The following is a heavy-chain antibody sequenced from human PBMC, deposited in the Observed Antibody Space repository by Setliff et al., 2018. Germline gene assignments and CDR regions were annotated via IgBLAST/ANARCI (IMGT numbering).Heavy chain of an antibody. J-gene: IGHJ6*03. V-gene: IGHV3-23*01. CDR1: GFTFSTYA. CDR2: ISGSGGAT. Sequence: GGSLRLSCAASGFTFSTYAINWVRQAPGKGLEWVSAISGSGGATYYTDSVKGRFTISRDNAKNSLYLQMNSLRAEDTAVYYCARGGRFAHYKDVWGEGTTVTVSS. CDR3: ARGGRFAHYKDV. D-gene: IGHD3-3*01.